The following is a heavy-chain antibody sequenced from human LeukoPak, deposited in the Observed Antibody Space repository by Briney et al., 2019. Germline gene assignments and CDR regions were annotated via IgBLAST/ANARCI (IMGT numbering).Heavy chain of an antibody. CDR3: SSTTRYYYYYGMDV. J-gene: IGHJ6*04. CDR2: IWYDGSNK. V-gene: IGHV3-33*01. CDR1: GFTFSSYG. Sequence: GGSLRLSCAASGFTFSSYGMRWVRQAPGKGLEWVAVIWYDGSNKYYADSVKGRFTISRDNSKKTLYLQMNSLRAEDTAVYYCSSTTRYYYYYGMDVWGKGTTVTVSS. D-gene: IGHD2-2*01.